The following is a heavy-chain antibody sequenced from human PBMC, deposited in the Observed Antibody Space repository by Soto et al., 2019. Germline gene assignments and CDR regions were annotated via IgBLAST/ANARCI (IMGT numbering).Heavy chain of an antibody. Sequence: PSQTLSLTCAISGDSVSRNSAASNWIRQSPSRGLEWLGRTYCRSKWYNDYAVSVKSRITINPDTSKNQFSLQLNSVTPEDTAVYYCARALRQGYCTNGVCYTGLDYWGQGTLVTVSS. J-gene: IGHJ4*02. CDR2: TYCRSKWYN. CDR3: ARALRQGYCTNGVCYTGLDY. V-gene: IGHV6-1*01. D-gene: IGHD2-8*01. CDR1: GDSVSRNSAA.